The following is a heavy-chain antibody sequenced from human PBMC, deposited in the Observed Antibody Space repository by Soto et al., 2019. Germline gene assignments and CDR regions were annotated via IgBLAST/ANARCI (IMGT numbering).Heavy chain of an antibody. Sequence: QVQLVQSGAEVKKPGSSVKVSCRASGATFSTYTIIWVRQAPGQGLEWVGRIIPMLGIANYAQRFQGRVTITADKSTSTAYMEPSSLRSEDTAVYYCARDRDQLPTDWGQGTLVTVSS. CDR1: GATFSTYT. D-gene: IGHD2-2*01. V-gene: IGHV1-69*02. J-gene: IGHJ1*01. CDR3: ARDRDQLPTD. CDR2: IIPMLGIA.